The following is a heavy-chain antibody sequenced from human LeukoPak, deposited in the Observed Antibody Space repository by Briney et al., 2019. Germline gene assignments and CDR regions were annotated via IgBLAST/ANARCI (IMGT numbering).Heavy chain of an antibody. J-gene: IGHJ4*02. Sequence: ASVKVSCKASGYTFTRYGMSWVRQAPGQGLEWMGWISGSNGNTNYAQKLQGRVTMTTDTSTSTAYMELRSLRSDDTAVYYCARGPRSPPDYGDDYWGQGTLATVSS. V-gene: IGHV1-18*01. D-gene: IGHD4-17*01. CDR1: GYTFTRYG. CDR3: ARGPRSPPDYGDDY. CDR2: ISGSNGNT.